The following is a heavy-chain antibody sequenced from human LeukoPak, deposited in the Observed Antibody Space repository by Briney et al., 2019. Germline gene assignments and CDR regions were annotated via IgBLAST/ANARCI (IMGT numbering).Heavy chain of an antibody. CDR1: GFTFSNYA. D-gene: IGHD2-15*01. Sequence: GGSLRLSCAASGFTFSNYAMSWVRQAPGKGLEWVSSISASGGTTYYADSVKGRFTISRDNSKNTLYLQMNSLRAEDTAVYYCAKGSIVVVVAATWFDPWGQGTLVTVSS. J-gene: IGHJ5*02. CDR2: ISASGGTT. CDR3: AKGSIVVVVAATWFDP. V-gene: IGHV3-23*01.